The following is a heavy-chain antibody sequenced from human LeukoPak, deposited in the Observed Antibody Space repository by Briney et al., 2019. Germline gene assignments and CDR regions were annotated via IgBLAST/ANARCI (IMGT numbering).Heavy chain of an antibody. D-gene: IGHD3-22*01. CDR2: IYYSGST. CDR3: ARGLSNYYDSSGSYYFDY. V-gene: IGHV4-30-4*08. J-gene: IGHJ4*02. Sequence: SQTLSLTCTVSGGSISSGDYYWSWIRQPPGKGLEWIGYIYYSGSTYYNPSLKSRVTISVDTSKNQFSLKLSSVTAADTAVYYCARGLSNYYDSSGSYYFDYWGQGTLVTVSS. CDR1: GGSISSGDYY.